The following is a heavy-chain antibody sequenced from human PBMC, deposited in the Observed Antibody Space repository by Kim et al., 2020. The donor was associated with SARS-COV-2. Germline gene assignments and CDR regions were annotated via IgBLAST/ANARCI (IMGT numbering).Heavy chain of an antibody. V-gene: IGHV3-9*01. D-gene: IGHD6-13*01. J-gene: IGHJ3*02. CDR3: AKDEGSSSWYAFYI. Sequence: ADSVKGRLTIARDNAKNSLYLQMNSLGAEDTALYYCAKDEGSSSWYAFYIWGQGTMVTVSS.